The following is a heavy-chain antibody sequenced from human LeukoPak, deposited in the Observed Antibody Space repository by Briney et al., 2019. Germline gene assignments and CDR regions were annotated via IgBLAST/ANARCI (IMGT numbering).Heavy chain of an antibody. V-gene: IGHV1-2*02. CDR2: INPNSGGT. J-gene: IGHJ4*02. Sequence: ASVKVSCKASGYTFTDYYIHWVRQAPGQGLEWMGWINPNSGGTNYAQKFQGRVTMTRDTSISTAYMELSRLRSDDTAVYYCARLRGYSGPFDYWGQGTLVTVSS. D-gene: IGHD5-12*01. CDR3: ARLRGYSGPFDY. CDR1: GYTFTDYY.